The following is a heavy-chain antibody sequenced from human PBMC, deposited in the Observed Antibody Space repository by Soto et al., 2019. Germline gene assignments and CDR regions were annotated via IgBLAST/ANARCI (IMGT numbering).Heavy chain of an antibody. Sequence: GESLKISCKGSGYTFTRHWIGWVRQMPGKGLEWLGIIYPGDSDTRYSPSFQGQVTFSADKSISTAYLQWSSLKASDTAMYYCVRVGLVGPTSLSNAWFDPWGQGXLVTVSS. J-gene: IGHJ5*02. D-gene: IGHD1-26*01. CDR2: IYPGDSDT. CDR3: VRVGLVGPTSLSNAWFDP. V-gene: IGHV5-51*01. CDR1: GYTFTRHW.